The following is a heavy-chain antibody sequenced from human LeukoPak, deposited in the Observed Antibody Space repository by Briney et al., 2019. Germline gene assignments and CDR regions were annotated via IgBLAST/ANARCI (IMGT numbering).Heavy chain of an antibody. J-gene: IGHJ4*02. Sequence: GGSLRLSCAASGFTFSDYYMSWIRQAPGKGLEWVSYITSSASTISYADSVKGRFTISRDNAKNSLYLQMNSLRAEDTAVYYCARAYRSYYVGYWGQGTLVTVSS. CDR2: ITSSASTI. CDR1: GFTFSDYY. CDR3: ARAYRSYYVGY. V-gene: IGHV3-11*01. D-gene: IGHD1-14*01.